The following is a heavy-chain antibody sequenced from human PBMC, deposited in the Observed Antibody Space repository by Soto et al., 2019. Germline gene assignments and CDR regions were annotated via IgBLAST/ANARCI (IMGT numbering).Heavy chain of an antibody. D-gene: IGHD2-8*02. CDR2: ISAGGDMT. CDR1: GFASSSYA. CDR3: ARGDRGVSGSPASYYYSGWDV. V-gene: IGHV3-23*01. J-gene: IGHJ6*02. Sequence: DVQLLESGGQLVQPGGSLRLSCSASGFASSSYAMSWVRQAPGKGLQWVSSISAGGDMTYNSDSVKGRFTISRDNSNNALFLQMHNLRIEDTALYYCARGDRGVSGSPASYYYSGWDVWCQGATVTVS.